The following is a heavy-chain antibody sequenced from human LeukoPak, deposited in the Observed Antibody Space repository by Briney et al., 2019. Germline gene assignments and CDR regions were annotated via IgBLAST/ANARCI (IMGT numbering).Heavy chain of an antibody. D-gene: IGHD5-12*01. J-gene: IGHJ4*02. Sequence: SETLSLTCTVSGDSISSSSYYWGWNRQPPGKGLEWIGSIYYDGSTYYNPSLKSRATISGDTSKNQFSLKLSSVTAADTAVYYCVRLSPWHDHEVAQAYWGQGTLVTVSS. CDR1: GDSISSSSYY. CDR3: VRLSPWHDHEVAQAY. V-gene: IGHV4-39*01. CDR2: IYYDGST.